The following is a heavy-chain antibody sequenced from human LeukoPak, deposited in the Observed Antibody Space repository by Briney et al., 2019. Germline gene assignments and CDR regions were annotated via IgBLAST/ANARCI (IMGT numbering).Heavy chain of an antibody. CDR3: ARGLSYYYDSSGSTPGY. J-gene: IGHJ4*02. Sequence: SETLSLTCAVYGGSFSGYYWSWIRQPPGKGLEWIGEINHSGSTNYNPSLKSRVTISVDTSKNQFSLKLSSVTAADTAVYYCARGLSYYYDSSGSTPGYWGQGTLVTVSS. D-gene: IGHD3-22*01. CDR2: INHSGST. CDR1: GGSFSGYY. V-gene: IGHV4-34*01.